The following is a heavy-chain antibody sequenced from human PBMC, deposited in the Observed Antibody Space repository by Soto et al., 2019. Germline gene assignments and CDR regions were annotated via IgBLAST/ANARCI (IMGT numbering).Heavy chain of an antibody. CDR2: ISGSGGST. D-gene: IGHD4-4*01. J-gene: IGHJ6*03. V-gene: IGHV3-23*01. CDR3: AKVDDYSNPFYYYYYMDV. CDR1: GFTFSSYA. Sequence: GGSLRLSCAASGFTFSSYAMSWVRQAPGKGLEWVSAISGSGGSTYYADSVKGRFTISRDNSKNTLYLQMNSLRAEDTAVYYCAKVDDYSNPFYYYYYMDVWGKGTTVTVSS.